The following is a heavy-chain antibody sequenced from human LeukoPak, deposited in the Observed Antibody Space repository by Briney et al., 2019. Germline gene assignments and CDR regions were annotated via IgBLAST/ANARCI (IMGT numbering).Heavy chain of an antibody. CDR1: GFTFSSYG. J-gene: IGHJ6*02. Sequence: GGSLRLSCAASGFTFSSYGMHWVRQAPGKGLEWVAVISYDGSNKYYADSVKGRFTISRDNSKNTLYLQMNSLRAEDTAVYYYAKGYSYGYYYYYGMDVWGQGTTVTVSS. V-gene: IGHV3-30*18. D-gene: IGHD5-18*01. CDR2: ISYDGSNK. CDR3: AKGYSYGYYYYYGMDV.